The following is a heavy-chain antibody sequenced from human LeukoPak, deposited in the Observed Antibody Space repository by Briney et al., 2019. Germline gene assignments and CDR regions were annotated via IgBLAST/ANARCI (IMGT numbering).Heavy chain of an antibody. V-gene: IGHV3-30*04. CDR2: ISYDGSNK. CDR3: ARGCSGYDWVPIDY. CDR1: GFTFSSYA. Sequence: GGSLRLSCAASGFTFSSYAMHWVRQAPGKGLEWVAVISYDGSNKYYADSVKGRFTISRDNSKNTLYLQMNSLRAEDTAVYYCARGCSGYDWVPIDYWGQGTLVTVSS. J-gene: IGHJ4*02. D-gene: IGHD5-12*01.